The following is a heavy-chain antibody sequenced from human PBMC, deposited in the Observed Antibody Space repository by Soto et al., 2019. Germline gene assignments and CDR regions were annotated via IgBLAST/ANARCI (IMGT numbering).Heavy chain of an antibody. J-gene: IGHJ4*02. CDR1: GFTFSSYS. D-gene: IGHD3-10*01. V-gene: IGHV3-48*01. CDR2: ISSSSSTI. CDR3: ARENYGSFDF. Sequence: GGSLRLSCAASGFTFSSYSMNWVRQAPGKGLEWVSYISSSSSTIYYADSVKGRFTISRDNAKNSLYLQMNSLRAEDTAVYYCARENYGSFDFWGQGTLVTVSS.